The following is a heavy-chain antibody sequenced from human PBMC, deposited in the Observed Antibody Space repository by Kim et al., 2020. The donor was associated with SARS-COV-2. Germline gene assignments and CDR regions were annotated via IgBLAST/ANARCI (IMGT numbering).Heavy chain of an antibody. CDR2: ISSSSSTI. J-gene: IGHJ4*02. V-gene: IGHV3-48*02. CDR1: GFTFSSYS. D-gene: IGHD2-15*01. Sequence: GGSLRLSCAASGFTFSSYSMNWVRQAPGKGLEWVSYISSSSSTIYYADSVKGRFTISRDNAKNSLYLQMNSLRDEDTAVYYCARSRGVVVVAAAWEIDYWGQGTLVTVSS. CDR3: ARSRGVVVVAAAWEIDY.